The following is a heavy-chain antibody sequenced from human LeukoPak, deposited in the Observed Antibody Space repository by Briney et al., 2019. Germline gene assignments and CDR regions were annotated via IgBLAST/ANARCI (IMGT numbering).Heavy chain of an antibody. CDR3: ARGVGGSYYYYHYMDV. CDR2: IYYSGST. CDR1: GGSISSYY. V-gene: IGHV4-59*01. D-gene: IGHD1-26*01. Sequence: SETLSLTCTVSGGSISSYYWSWIRQPPGKGLEWIGYIYYSGSTNYNPSLKSRVTISVDTSKNQFSLKLSSVTAADTAVYYCARGVGGSYYYYHYMDVWGKGTTVTVPS. J-gene: IGHJ6*03.